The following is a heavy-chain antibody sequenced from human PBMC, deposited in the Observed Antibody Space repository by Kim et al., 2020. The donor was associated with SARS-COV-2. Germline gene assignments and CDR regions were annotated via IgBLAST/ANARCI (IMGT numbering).Heavy chain of an antibody. CDR2: INTNTGNP. J-gene: IGHJ5*02. CDR1: GYTFTSYA. Sequence: ASVKVSCKASGYTFTSYAMNWVRQAPGQGLEWMGWINTNTGNPTYAPGFTGRFVFSLDTSVSTAYLQISSLKAEDTAVYYCARDLYTNPFQYSSSWYGCWFDPWGQGTLVTVSS. D-gene: IGHD6-13*01. V-gene: IGHV7-4-1*02. CDR3: ARDLYTNPFQYSSSWYGCWFDP.